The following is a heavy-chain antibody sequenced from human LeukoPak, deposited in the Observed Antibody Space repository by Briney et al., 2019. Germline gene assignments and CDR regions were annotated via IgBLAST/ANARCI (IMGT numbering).Heavy chain of an antibody. Sequence: SETLSLTCTVSGGSISSYYWSWIRQPAGKGLEWIGRIYTSGSTNYNPSLKSRVTISVDTSKNQFSLKLSSVTAADTAVYYCASSGGGYYYYYMDVWGKGTTVTISS. V-gene: IGHV4-4*07. J-gene: IGHJ6*03. CDR1: GGSISSYY. CDR2: IYTSGST. D-gene: IGHD3-10*01. CDR3: ASSGGGYYYYYMDV.